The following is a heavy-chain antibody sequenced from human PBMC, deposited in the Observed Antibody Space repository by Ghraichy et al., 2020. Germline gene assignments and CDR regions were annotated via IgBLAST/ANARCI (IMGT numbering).Heavy chain of an antibody. V-gene: IGHV4-59*08. J-gene: IGHJ6*02. Sequence: SETLSLTCNVSGDSISTSYWSWIRKPPGKGLEWIGYIHYSGSTNYNPSLKSRVTISVDTSKNQFSLKLSSVTAADTAVYYCARGSITYYYGMDVWGQGTTVTVSS. D-gene: IGHD1-14*01. CDR2: IHYSGST. CDR3: ARGSITYYYGMDV. CDR1: GDSISTSY.